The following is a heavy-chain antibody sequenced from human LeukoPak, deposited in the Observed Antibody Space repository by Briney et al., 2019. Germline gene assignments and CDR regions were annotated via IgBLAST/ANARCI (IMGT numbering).Heavy chain of an antibody. CDR3: ARLFGGNFDY. V-gene: IGHV4-39*01. D-gene: IGHD3-10*01. CDR1: GGSISSSSYY. CDR2: IYYSGST. J-gene: IGHJ4*02. Sequence: SETLSLTXTVSGGSISSSSYYWGWIRQPPGKGLERIGSIYYSGSTYYNPSLKSRVTISVDTSKNQFSLKLSSVTAADTAVYYCARLFGGNFDYWGQGTLVTVSS.